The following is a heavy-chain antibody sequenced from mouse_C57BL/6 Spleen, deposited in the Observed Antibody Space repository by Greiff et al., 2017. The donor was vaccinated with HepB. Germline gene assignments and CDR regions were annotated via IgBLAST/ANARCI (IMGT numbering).Heavy chain of an antibody. J-gene: IGHJ4*01. D-gene: IGHD1-1*01. CDR3: AKDGSSHYYAMDY. CDR2: INPGSGGT. CDR1: GYAFTNYL. Sequence: VKLMESGAELVRPGTSVKVSCKASGYAFTNYLIEWVKQRPGQGLEWIGVINPGSGGTNYNEKFKGKATLTADKSSSTAYMQLSSLTSEDSAVYFCAKDGSSHYYAMDYWGQGTSVTVSS. V-gene: IGHV1-54*01.